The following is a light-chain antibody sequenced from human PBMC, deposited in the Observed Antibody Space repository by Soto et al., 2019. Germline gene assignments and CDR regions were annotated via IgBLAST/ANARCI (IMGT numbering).Light chain of an antibody. CDR2: GAS. Sequence: EIVLTQSPGTLSLSPGERATLSCRASQSVSSSYLAWDQQKPGQAPRRLIYGASSRATGIPDRFSGSGSGTDFTLSISRLEPEDFAVYYCQQYGSSPRTFGQGTKVEIK. V-gene: IGKV3-20*01. J-gene: IGKJ1*01. CDR1: QSVSSSY. CDR3: QQYGSSPRT.